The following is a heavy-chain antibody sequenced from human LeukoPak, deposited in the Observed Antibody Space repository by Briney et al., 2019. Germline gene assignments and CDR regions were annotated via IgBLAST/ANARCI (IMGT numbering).Heavy chain of an antibody. Sequence: SETLSLTCTVSGDSFSHGYWSWIRQPPGKGLEWIGWLSDSGTTVYNPSLKSRVAMSVDTSRIQFSLHLNFVTAADTAVYYCARYGSNSGWESFDIWGQGTRVTVSS. CDR2: LSDSGTT. V-gene: IGHV4-59*01. D-gene: IGHD6-25*01. CDR1: GDSFSHGY. CDR3: ARYGSNSGWESFDI. J-gene: IGHJ3*02.